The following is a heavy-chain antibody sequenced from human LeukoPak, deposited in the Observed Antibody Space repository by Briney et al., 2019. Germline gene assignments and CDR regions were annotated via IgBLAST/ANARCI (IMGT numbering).Heavy chain of an antibody. CDR3: ATTGPGIAAAGKDFQH. Sequence: SETLSLTCAVYGGSFSGYYWSWIRQPPGKGLEWIGEINHSGSTNYNPSLKSRVTISVDTSKNQFSLKLSSVTAADTAVYYCATTGPGIAAAGKDFQHWGQGTPVTVSS. D-gene: IGHD6-13*01. CDR1: GGSFSGYY. J-gene: IGHJ1*01. V-gene: IGHV4-34*01. CDR2: INHSGST.